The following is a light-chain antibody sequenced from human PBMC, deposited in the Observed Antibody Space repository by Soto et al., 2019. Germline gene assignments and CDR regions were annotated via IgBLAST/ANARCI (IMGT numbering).Light chain of an antibody. CDR2: GAS. CDR3: QQYGSSPPYT. Sequence: EIVLTKSPGTLSLSPGERATLSCRASQSVSSRYLAWYQQKPGQAPRLLIYGASSRATGIPDRFSGSGSGTDCTLTISRLEPEDFAVYYCQQYGSSPPYTFGQGTKLEIK. J-gene: IGKJ2*01. V-gene: IGKV3-20*01. CDR1: QSVSSRY.